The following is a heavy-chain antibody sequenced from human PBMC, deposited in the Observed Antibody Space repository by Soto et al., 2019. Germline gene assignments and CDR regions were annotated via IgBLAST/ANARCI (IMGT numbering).Heavy chain of an antibody. D-gene: IGHD6-13*01. Sequence: SSETLSLTCTVSGGSISSNYWTWIRQPPGKGLEWIGYVYNSGSTNYNPSLKSRVTISEDTSKSQFSLKVDSMTAADTAVYYCARYRREAVAGYTLDNWGQGILVTVSS. J-gene: IGHJ4*02. CDR1: GGSISSNY. CDR3: ARYRREAVAGYTLDN. CDR2: VYNSGST. V-gene: IGHV4-59*01.